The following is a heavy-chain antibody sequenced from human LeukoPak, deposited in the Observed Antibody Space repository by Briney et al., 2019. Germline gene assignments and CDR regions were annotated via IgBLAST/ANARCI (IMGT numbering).Heavy chain of an antibody. CDR2: ISGSGGST. Sequence: GGSLRLSCAASGFTFSSYAISWVRQAPGKGLEWVSTISGSGGSTYYADSVKGRFTISRDNSKSTLYLQMNSLRAEETAVYYCAKEVDCGGDCFNLDHWGQGTLVTVSS. D-gene: IGHD2-21*02. J-gene: IGHJ4*02. V-gene: IGHV3-23*01. CDR3: AKEVDCGGDCFNLDH. CDR1: GFTFSSYA.